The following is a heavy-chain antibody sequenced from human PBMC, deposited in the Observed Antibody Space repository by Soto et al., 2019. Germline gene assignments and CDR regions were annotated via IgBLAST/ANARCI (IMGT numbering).Heavy chain of an antibody. Sequence: PSETLSLTCTVSGGSISSYYWSWIRQPPGKGLEWIGYIYYSGSTNYNPSLKSRVTISVDTSKNQFSLKLSSVTAADTAVYYCARDPYYYDSSRYYYGMDVWGQGTTVTVSS. V-gene: IGHV4-59*12. J-gene: IGHJ6*02. CDR2: IYYSGST. CDR1: GGSISSYY. D-gene: IGHD3-22*01. CDR3: ARDPYYYDSSRYYYGMDV.